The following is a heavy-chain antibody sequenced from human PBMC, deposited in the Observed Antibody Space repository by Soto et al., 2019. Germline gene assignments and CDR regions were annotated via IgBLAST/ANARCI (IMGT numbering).Heavy chain of an antibody. V-gene: IGHV1-69*06. CDR2: IIPIFGTA. D-gene: IGHD3-22*01. Sequence: ASVKVSCKASGGTFSSYAISWVRQAPGQGLEWMGGIIPIFGTANYAQKFQGRVTITADKSTSTAYMELSSLRSEDTAVYYCARVPYYYDSSGYYSADAFDIWGQGTMVTVSS. CDR1: GGTFSSYA. J-gene: IGHJ3*02. CDR3: ARVPYYYDSSGYYSADAFDI.